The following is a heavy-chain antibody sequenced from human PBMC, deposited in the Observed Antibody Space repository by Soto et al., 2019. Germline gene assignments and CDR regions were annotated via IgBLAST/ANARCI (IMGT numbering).Heavy chain of an antibody. J-gene: IGHJ6*02. CDR2: ISAYNGNT. Sequence: GASVKVSCKASGYTFTSYGISWVRQAPGQGLEWMGWISAYNGNTNYAQKLQGRVTMTTDTSTSTAYMELRSLRSDDTAVYYCARGEVTYYDFWSGYSPYYYYGMDVWGQGTTVTVSS. CDR3: ARGEVTYYDFWSGYSPYYYYGMDV. CDR1: GYTFTSYG. V-gene: IGHV1-18*01. D-gene: IGHD3-3*01.